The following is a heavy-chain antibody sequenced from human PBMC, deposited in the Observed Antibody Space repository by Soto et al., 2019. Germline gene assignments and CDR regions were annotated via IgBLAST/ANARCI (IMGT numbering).Heavy chain of an antibody. CDR1: GFTFSIYA. CDR2: ISSSGDKT. Sequence: GGSLRLSCAASGFTFSIYAMNWVRQAPGKGLEWVSVISSSGDKTDYADSVKGRFTISRDTSKNTLYLQMNSLRAEDTAVYYCARDIVAPGSSLYFDYWGQGSLVTVS. D-gene: IGHD5-12*01. CDR3: ARDIVAPGSSLYFDY. V-gene: IGHV3-23*01. J-gene: IGHJ4*02.